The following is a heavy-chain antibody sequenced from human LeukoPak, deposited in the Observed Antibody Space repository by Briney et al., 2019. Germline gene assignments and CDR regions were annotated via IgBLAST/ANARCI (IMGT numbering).Heavy chain of an antibody. CDR1: GFTLSGYW. CDR2: IDANGGGT. D-gene: IGHD2-8*02. Sequence: QPGGSLRLSCAASGFTLSGYWMHWVRQVPGKGLVWVSRIDANGGGTTYADSVKGRFAISRDDAKNTLYLQMSSLRIEDTAVYYCTRVQAGRSGLMDVWGRGTTVTVSS. CDR3: TRVQAGRSGLMDV. J-gene: IGHJ6*02. V-gene: IGHV3-74*01.